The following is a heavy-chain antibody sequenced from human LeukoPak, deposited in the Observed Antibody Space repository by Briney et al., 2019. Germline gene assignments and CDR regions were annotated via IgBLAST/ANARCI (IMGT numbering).Heavy chain of an antibody. Sequence: SGGSLRLSCAASGFTFDDYAMHWVRQAPGKGLEWVSLISWDGGSTYYADSVKGRFTISRDNSKNSLYLQMNSLRAEDTALYYCAKGHCSSTSCYADYWGQGTLVTVSS. V-gene: IGHV3-43D*04. J-gene: IGHJ4*02. D-gene: IGHD2-2*01. CDR1: GFTFDDYA. CDR3: AKGHCSSTSCYADY. CDR2: ISWDGGST.